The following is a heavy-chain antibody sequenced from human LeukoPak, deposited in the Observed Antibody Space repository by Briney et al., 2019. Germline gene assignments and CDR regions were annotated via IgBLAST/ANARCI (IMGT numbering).Heavy chain of an antibody. Sequence: ASVKVSCKASGYTFTGYYMHWVRQAPGQGLEWMGWMNPNSGNTGYAQKFQGRVTMTRNTSISTAYMELSSLRSEDTAVYYCARDTYCSSTSCYHWFDPWGQGTLVTVSS. CDR1: GYTFTGYY. V-gene: IGHV1-8*02. CDR2: MNPNSGNT. CDR3: ARDTYCSSTSCYHWFDP. D-gene: IGHD2-2*01. J-gene: IGHJ5*02.